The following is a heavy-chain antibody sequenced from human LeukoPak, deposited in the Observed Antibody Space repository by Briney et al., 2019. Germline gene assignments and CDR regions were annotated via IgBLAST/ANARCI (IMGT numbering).Heavy chain of an antibody. Sequence: PSETLSLTCTVSGGSISSSNYYWGWIRQPPGKGLEWIGNIYYSGSTYYNPSFKSRLTISVDTSKNQFSLKLSSVTAADTAVYYCASLRTGDFDYWGQGALVTVSS. CDR3: ASLRTGDFDY. J-gene: IGHJ4*02. CDR1: GGSISSSNYY. V-gene: IGHV4-39*01. CDR2: IYYSGST. D-gene: IGHD3-10*01.